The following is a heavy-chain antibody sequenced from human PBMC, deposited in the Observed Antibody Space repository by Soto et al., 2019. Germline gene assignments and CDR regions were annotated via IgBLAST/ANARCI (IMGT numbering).Heavy chain of an antibody. Sequence: ASVKVSCKASGGTFSSYAISWVRQAPGQGLEWMGGIIPIFGTANYAQKFQGRVTITADESTSTAYMELSSLRSEDTAVYYCASKGGNWNQAGSDWFDPWGQGTLVTVSS. CDR2: IIPIFGTA. CDR1: GGTFSSYA. D-gene: IGHD1-1*01. J-gene: IGHJ5*02. CDR3: ASKGGNWNQAGSDWFDP. V-gene: IGHV1-69*13.